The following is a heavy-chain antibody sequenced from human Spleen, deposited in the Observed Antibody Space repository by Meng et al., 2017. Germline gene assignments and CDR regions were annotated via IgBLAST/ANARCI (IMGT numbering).Heavy chain of an antibody. V-gene: IGHV4-39*01. D-gene: IGHD6-19*01. CDR1: GGSISTSGSY. J-gene: IGHJ5*02. CDR3: VRSSGWVRTGFDP. Sequence: QPQLQESGPGLVKPSGALSLTCGVSGGSISTSGSYWGWIRQPPGKGLEWIGSIGHSGFTYYTPSLKSRITVSIDTSKNQFSLRLASVTAADTAVYYCVRSSGWVRTGFDPWGQGTLVTVSS. CDR2: IGHSGFT.